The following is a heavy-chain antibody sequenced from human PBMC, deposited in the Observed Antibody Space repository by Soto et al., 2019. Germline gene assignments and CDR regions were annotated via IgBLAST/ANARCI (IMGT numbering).Heavy chain of an antibody. J-gene: IGHJ6*02. Sequence: QVQLVQSGAEVKKPGASVKVSCKASGYTFTSYGISWVRQAPGQGLEWMGWISAYNGNTNYAQKLQGRVTMTTDTSTSTAYMELRSLRSDDTAVYYCPSYRYFDFPYYYDYGMDVWGQGTTVTVSS. V-gene: IGHV1-18*01. CDR2: ISAYNGNT. D-gene: IGHD3-9*01. CDR1: GYTFTSYG. CDR3: PSYRYFDFPYYYDYGMDV.